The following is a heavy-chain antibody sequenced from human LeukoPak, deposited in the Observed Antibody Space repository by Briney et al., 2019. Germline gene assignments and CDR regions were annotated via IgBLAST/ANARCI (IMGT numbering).Heavy chain of an antibody. CDR3: AIGTGTTSYYYYYMDV. D-gene: IGHD1-1*01. V-gene: IGHV4-61*02. CDR2: IYGSGST. CDR1: GGSISSGGYY. J-gene: IGHJ6*03. Sequence: PSETLSLTCTVSGGSISSGGYYWSWIRQPAGKGLEWIGRIYGSGSTNYNPSLKSRVTISLDTSKNQFSLKLTSVTAADTAVYYCAIGTGTTSYYYYYMDVWGKGTTVTVSS.